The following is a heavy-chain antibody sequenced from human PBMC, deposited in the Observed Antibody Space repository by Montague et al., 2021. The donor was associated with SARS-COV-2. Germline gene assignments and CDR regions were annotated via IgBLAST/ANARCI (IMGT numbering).Heavy chain of an antibody. D-gene: IGHD3-10*01. CDR2: IYYSGST. V-gene: IGHV4-39*01. CDR1: GGSISSSSNY. Sequence: SETLSLTCTVSGGSISSSSNYWGWIRQPPGKGLEWIGSIYYSGSTYYNSSLKSRVSISVDTSKNQFSLKLNSVTAADTAVYYGARLVWFGELSSENWFDPWGQGTLVTVSS. CDR3: ARLVWFGELSSENWFDP. J-gene: IGHJ5*02.